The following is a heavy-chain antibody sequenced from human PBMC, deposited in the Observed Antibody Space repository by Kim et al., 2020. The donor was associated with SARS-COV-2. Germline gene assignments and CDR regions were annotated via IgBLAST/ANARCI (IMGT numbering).Heavy chain of an antibody. CDR2: INPNSGGT. D-gene: IGHD2-2*01. CDR1: GYTFTDYY. CDR3: ARGGGCSRTSCYGLFDY. J-gene: IGHJ4*02. V-gene: IGHV1-2*02. Sequence: ASVKVSCKASGYTFTDYYIHWVRQAPGQGLEWMGWINPNSGGTNYAQRFQGRVTMTRDTSISTVYMVLSRLRFDDTAVYYCARGGGCSRTSCYGLFDYWGQGALVTVSS.